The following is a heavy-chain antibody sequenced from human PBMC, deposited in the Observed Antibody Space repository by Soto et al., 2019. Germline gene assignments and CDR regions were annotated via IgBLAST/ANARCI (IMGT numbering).Heavy chain of an antibody. Sequence: EVQLLESGGGLVQPGGSLRLSCAASGFTFHTYAMSWVRQTPGKGLEWISGILGSGGTYYADSVKGRFTISRDNSKNTLYLQMNCLRAEDTAMYYCAKDRQPDGFWPFDHWGQGTLITVSS. CDR1: GFTFHTYA. V-gene: IGHV3-23*01. CDR2: ILGSGGT. CDR3: AKDRQPDGFWPFDH. D-gene: IGHD3-3*01. J-gene: IGHJ4*02.